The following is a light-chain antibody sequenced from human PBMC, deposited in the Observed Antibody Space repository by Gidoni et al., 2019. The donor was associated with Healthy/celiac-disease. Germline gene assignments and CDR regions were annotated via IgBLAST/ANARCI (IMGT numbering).Light chain of an antibody. V-gene: IGKV3-11*01. CDR3: QQRRNWPLT. CDR1: QSVSSY. J-gene: IGKJ4*01. Sequence: EIVLTQSPATLSWSQGESATLSCSASQSVSSYLAWYKQKPGQSPRLLIYDASNRATGIPAMFSGSGSGTDFTLTISSLEPEDFAVYSCQQRRNWPLTFGGGTKVEIK. CDR2: DAS.